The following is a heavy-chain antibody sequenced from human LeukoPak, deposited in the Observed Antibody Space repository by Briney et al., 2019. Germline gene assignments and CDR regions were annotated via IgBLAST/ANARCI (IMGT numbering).Heavy chain of an antibody. Sequence: SETLSLTCTVSGGSISSSRYYWGCIRQPPGKGLEWIGSIYYSGSTYYNPSLKTRVTTSVDTSKNQFSLKLSSVTAADTAVYYCARLRVEAQSCFDYWGQGILVIVSS. CDR2: IYYSGST. CDR1: GGSISSSRYY. J-gene: IGHJ4*02. D-gene: IGHD1-26*01. CDR3: ARLRVEAQSCFDY. V-gene: IGHV4-39*01.